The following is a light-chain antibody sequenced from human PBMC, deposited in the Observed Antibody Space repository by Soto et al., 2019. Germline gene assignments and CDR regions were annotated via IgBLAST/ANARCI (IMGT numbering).Light chain of an antibody. V-gene: IGKV3-15*01. CDR1: QSVSSN. CDR2: GAS. CDR3: QQYNNWPPYT. J-gene: IGKJ2*01. Sequence: EIVMTQSPATLSVSPGERATLSCRASQSVSSNLAWYQQKPDQAPRLLIYGASTRATGIPARFSGSGSGTEFTLTISSLRSEDFAVYYCQQYNNWPPYTFGQGTKLEIK.